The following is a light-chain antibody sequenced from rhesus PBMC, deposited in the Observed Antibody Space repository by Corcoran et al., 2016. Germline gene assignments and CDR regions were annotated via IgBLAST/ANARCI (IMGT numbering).Light chain of an antibody. J-gene: IGKJ1*01. CDR1: QGITND. V-gene: IGKV1S17*01. CDR3: QHYYNTPRT. CDR2: EAS. Sequence: DIQMTQSPSSLSVSVGDRVTITCRASQGITNDLAWYQQKPGETPKLLIYEASSLESGIPSRFSGSGSGTDFTLTISSLQSEDFATYYCQHYYNTPRTFGQGTKVEIK.